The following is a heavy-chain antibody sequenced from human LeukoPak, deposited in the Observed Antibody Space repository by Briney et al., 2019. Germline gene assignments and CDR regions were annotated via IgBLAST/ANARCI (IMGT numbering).Heavy chain of an antibody. J-gene: IGHJ4*02. V-gene: IGHV3-13*01. CDR2: IGTAGDT. Sequence: GGSLRLSCAASGFTFSSYDIHWVRHATGKGLEWVSTIGTAGDTYYPDSLKGRFTISRENANSSLYLQMNNLRAGDTAVYYCVRSQPASGWTPFDRWGQGTLVTVSS. D-gene: IGHD6-19*01. CDR1: GFTFSSYD. CDR3: VRSQPASGWTPFDR.